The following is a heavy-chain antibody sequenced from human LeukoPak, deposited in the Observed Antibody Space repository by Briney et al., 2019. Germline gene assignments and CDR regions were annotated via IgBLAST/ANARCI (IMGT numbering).Heavy chain of an antibody. Sequence: GGSLRLSCAASGFTFSSHGMNWVRQAPGKGLEWVSGITGCGGNRYYADSVKGRFTISRDNSKNTLYLQVNSLRAEDTAVYYCAKDDNYIRFLSWGQGTLVTVSS. J-gene: IGHJ5*02. CDR2: ITGCGGNR. D-gene: IGHD3-16*01. CDR3: AKDDNYIRFLS. CDR1: GFTFSSHG. V-gene: IGHV3-23*01.